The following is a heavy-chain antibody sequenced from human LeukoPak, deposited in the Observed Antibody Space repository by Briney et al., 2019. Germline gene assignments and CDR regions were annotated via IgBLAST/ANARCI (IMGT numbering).Heavy chain of an antibody. CDR1: GGPISSSSYY. J-gene: IGHJ3*02. CDR2: IYYSGST. D-gene: IGHD1-26*01. CDR3: ARVVGATKSSAFDI. Sequence: SETPSLTCTVSGGPISSSSYYWGWIRQPPGKGLEWIGSIYYSGSTYYNPSLKSRVTISVDTSKNQFSLKLSSVTAADTAVYYCARVVGATKSSAFDIWGQGTMVTVSS. V-gene: IGHV4-39*07.